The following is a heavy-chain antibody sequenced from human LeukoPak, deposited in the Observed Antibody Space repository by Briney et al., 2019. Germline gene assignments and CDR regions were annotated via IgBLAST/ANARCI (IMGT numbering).Heavy chain of an antibody. CDR3: ARDQGYYDSSGFPPTGGFGP. Sequence: PSETLSLTCTVSGGSISSYYWSWIRQPAGKGLEWIGRIYTSGSTNYNPSLKSRVAMSVDTSKNQFSLKLSSVTAADTAVYYCARDQGYYDSSGFPPTGGFGPWGQGTLVTVSS. D-gene: IGHD3-22*01. CDR2: IYTSGST. CDR1: GGSISSYY. V-gene: IGHV4-4*07. J-gene: IGHJ5*02.